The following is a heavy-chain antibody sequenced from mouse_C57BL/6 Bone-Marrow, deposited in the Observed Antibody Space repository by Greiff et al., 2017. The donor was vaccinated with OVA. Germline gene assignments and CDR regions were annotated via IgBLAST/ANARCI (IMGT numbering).Heavy chain of an antibody. CDR1: GFNITDYY. V-gene: IGHV14-2*01. D-gene: IGHD1-2*01. Sequence: EVQLQQSGAELVKPGASVKLSCTASGFNITDYYMHWVKQRPEQGLEWIGRIDPEDGETKYAPKFQGKATLTSDTSSNTAYLQLSSLTSEDTAVYYCAFYYGTRDVWGTGTTVTVSS. CDR3: AFYYGTRDV. J-gene: IGHJ1*03. CDR2: IDPEDGET.